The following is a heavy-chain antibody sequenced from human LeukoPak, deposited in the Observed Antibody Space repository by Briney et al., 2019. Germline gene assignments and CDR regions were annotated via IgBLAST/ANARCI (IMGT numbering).Heavy chain of an antibody. J-gene: IGHJ4*02. D-gene: IGHD6-6*01. CDR3: ARGSVDSSSSVADY. CDR1: GGSFSGYY. CDR2: INHSGST. Sequence: SETLSLTCAGYGGSFSGYYWSWIRQPPGKGLEWIGEINHSGSTNYNPSLKSRVTISVDTSKNQFSLKLSSVTAADTAVYYCARGSVDSSSSVADYWGQGTLVTVSS. V-gene: IGHV4-34*01.